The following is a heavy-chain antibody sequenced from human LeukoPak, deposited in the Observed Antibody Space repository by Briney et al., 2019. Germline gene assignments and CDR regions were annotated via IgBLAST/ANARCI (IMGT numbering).Heavy chain of an antibody. J-gene: IGHJ3*02. V-gene: IGHV3-43*02. D-gene: IGHD3-22*01. CDR2: ISGDGDST. CDR3: AKDIGADYYYDSSGYFI. CDR1: GFTFDNYA. Sequence: PGGSLRLSCAASGFTFDNYAMHWVRQVPGKGLEWVSLISGDGDSTYYPDSVKGRFTISRDNSKNSLYLRMNSLRTEDTALYYCAKDIGADYYYDSSGYFIRGTGTLATVSS.